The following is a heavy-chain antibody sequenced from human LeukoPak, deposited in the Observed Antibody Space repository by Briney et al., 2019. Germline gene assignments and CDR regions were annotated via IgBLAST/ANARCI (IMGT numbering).Heavy chain of an antibody. CDR3: ARVAPRYSSSWKGFDP. CDR2: IYHSGNT. Sequence: SETLSLTCTVSGYSISSGYYWGWIRQPPGKGLEWIGSIYHSGNTYYNPSLKSRVTISVDTSKNQFSLKLSSVTAADTAVYYCARVAPRYSSSWKGFDPWGQGTLVTVSS. CDR1: GYSISSGYY. D-gene: IGHD6-13*01. V-gene: IGHV4-38-2*02. J-gene: IGHJ5*02.